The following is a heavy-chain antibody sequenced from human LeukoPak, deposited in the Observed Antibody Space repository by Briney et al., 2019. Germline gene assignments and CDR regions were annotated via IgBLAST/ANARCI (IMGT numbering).Heavy chain of an antibody. D-gene: IGHD3-10*01. CDR1: GGSISSYY. Sequence: SETLSLTCTVSGGSISSYYWSWIRQPPGKGLEWIGYIYYSGSTNYNPSLKSRVTISVDTSKNQFSLKLSSVTAADTAVYYCARLITMVRGVIGLRYFDLWGRGTLVTVSS. V-gene: IGHV4-59*12. CDR3: ARLITMVRGVIGLRYFDL. CDR2: IYYSGST. J-gene: IGHJ2*01.